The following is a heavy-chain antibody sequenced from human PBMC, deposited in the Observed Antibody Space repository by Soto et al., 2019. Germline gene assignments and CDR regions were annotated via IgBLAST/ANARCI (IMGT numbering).Heavy chain of an antibody. CDR2: IIPIFGTA. V-gene: IGHV1-69*13. Sequence: SVKVSCKASGDTFSSYAISWVRQAPGQGLEWMGGIIPIFGTANYAQKFQGRVTITADESTSTAYMELSGLRSEDTAVYYCAREVGATLNWFDPWGQGTLVTVSS. J-gene: IGHJ5*02. CDR3: AREVGATLNWFDP. D-gene: IGHD1-26*01. CDR1: GDTFSSYA.